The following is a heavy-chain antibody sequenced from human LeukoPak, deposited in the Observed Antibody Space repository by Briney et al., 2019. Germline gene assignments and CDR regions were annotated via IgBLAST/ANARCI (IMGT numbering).Heavy chain of an antibody. CDR3: ARKGSRRPSPEGV. CDR1: GFTFSDYY. J-gene: IGHJ4*02. Sequence: GGSLRLSCAASGFTFSDYYMSWIRQAPGKGLEWVSYISPSGATISYADSVKGRFTTSRDNAKNSLYLQMNTLRAEDTAVYFCARKGSRRPSPEGVWGQGTLVTVSS. CDR2: ISPSGATI. D-gene: IGHD1-14*01. V-gene: IGHV3-11*01.